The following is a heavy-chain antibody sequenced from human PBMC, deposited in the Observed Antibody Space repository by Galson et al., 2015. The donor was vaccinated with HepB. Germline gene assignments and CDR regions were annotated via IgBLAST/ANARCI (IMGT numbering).Heavy chain of an antibody. CDR2: TNPNGGGT. Sequence: SCKASGYKFTGHYMHWVRQAPGQGLEWMGWTNPNGGGTNYAQKFQGRVTMTRDTSISTAYMELSRLRSDDTALYYCARVKGGESLWSGDPPYCEYWGQGTLVTVSS. D-gene: IGHD3-10*01. V-gene: IGHV1-2*02. CDR3: ARVKGGESLWSGDPPYCEY. CDR1: GYKFTGHY. J-gene: IGHJ4*02.